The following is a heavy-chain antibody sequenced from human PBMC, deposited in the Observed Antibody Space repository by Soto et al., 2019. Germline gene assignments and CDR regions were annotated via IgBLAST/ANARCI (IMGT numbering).Heavy chain of an antibody. CDR1: GFTFSSYG. D-gene: IGHD6-13*01. V-gene: IGHV3-30*18. J-gene: IGHJ4*02. CDR2: ISYDGSNK. CDR3: AKGGSSWYLHY. Sequence: QVQLVESGGGVVQPGRSLRLSCAASGFTFSSYGMHWVRQAPGKGLEWVAVISYDGSNKYYADSVKGRFTISRDNSKNTLYLQMNSLRAEDTAVYYCAKGGSSWYLHYWGQGTLVTVSS.